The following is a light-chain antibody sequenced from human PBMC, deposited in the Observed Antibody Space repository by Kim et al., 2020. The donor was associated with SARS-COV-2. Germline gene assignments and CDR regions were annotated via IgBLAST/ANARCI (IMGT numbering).Light chain of an antibody. J-gene: IGKJ2*01. CDR1: QSVNSNY. Sequence: PGERATLSCRASQSVNSNYLAWFQQKPGQAPRLLIYGASSRATGIPDRFSASGSGTDFTLNISRLEPEDFAVYYCQQYGSSLGYTFGQGTKL. CDR3: QQYGSSLGYT. V-gene: IGKV3-20*01. CDR2: GAS.